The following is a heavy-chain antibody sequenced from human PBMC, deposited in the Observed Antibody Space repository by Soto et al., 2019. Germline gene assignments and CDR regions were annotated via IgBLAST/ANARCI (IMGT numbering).Heavy chain of an antibody. Sequence: QVELVESGGGVVQPGRSLRLSCAASGFTCSSYGMHWVRQAPGKGLEWVAVISYDGSNKYYADSVKGRFTISRDNSKNTLYLQMNSLRAEDTTVYYCAKDRGRYDAFDIWGQGTMVTVSS. CDR1: GFTCSSYG. CDR3: AKDRGRYDAFDI. V-gene: IGHV3-30*18. J-gene: IGHJ3*02. D-gene: IGHD1-26*01. CDR2: ISYDGSNK.